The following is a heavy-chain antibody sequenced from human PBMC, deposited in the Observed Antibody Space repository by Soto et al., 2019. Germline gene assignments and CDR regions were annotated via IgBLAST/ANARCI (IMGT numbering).Heavy chain of an antibody. V-gene: IGHV2-70*01. CDR1: GFSLSTSGMC. Sequence: SGPTLVKPTQTLTLTCTFSGFSLSTSGMCVSWIRQPPGKALEWLALIDWDDDKYYSTSLKTRLTISKDTSKNQVVLTMTNMDPVDTATYYCARMSPDIVATIGTLYYYYGMDVWGQGTTVTVSS. CDR3: ARMSPDIVATIGTLYYYYGMDV. D-gene: IGHD5-12*01. CDR2: IDWDDDK. J-gene: IGHJ6*02.